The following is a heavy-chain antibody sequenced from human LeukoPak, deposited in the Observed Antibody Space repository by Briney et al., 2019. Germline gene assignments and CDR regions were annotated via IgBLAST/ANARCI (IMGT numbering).Heavy chain of an antibody. CDR1: GGSISSYY. CDR3: ARGITVPLCPYDY. D-gene: IGHD4-17*01. CDR2: IYYSGST. J-gene: IGHJ4*02. Sequence: SETLSLTCTVSGGSISSYYWSWIRQPPGKGLEWIGYIYYSGSTNYNPSLKSRVTISVDTSKNQFSLKLSSVTAADTAVYYCARGITVPLCPYDYWGQGTLVTVSS. V-gene: IGHV4-59*01.